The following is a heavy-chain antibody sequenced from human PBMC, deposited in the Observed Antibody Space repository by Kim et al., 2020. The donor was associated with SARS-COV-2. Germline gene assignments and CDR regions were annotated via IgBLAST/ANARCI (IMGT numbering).Heavy chain of an antibody. CDR3: ALTYYYDSSGFQFEF. J-gene: IGHJ4*02. V-gene: IGHV1-69*08. CDR2: TIPLLGTT. CDR1: EGTFNNHT. D-gene: IGHD3-22*01. Sequence: SVKVSCKASEGTFNNHTVSWVRQSPGLGLEWMGKTIPLLGTTTYAQKFEGRVTISAERSTTTAYMELSSLRAGDTAVYYCALTYYYDSSGFQFEFWGQG.